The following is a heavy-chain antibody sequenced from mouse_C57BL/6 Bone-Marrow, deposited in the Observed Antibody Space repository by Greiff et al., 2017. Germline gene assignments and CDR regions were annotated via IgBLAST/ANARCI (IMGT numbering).Heavy chain of an antibody. J-gene: IGHJ3*01. D-gene: IGHD1-1*01. CDR3: SRETLFWFAY. CDR2: IDPSDSYT. CDR1: GYTFTSYW. Sequence: QVQLQPPGAELVKPGASVKLSCKASGYTFTSYWMHWVKQRPGPGIEWNGEIDPSDSYTNYNQQFKGKATLTVEKSSSTAYMQLSSLTSEVSAVYCCSRETLFWFAYWGQGTLVTVSA. V-gene: IGHV1-69*02.